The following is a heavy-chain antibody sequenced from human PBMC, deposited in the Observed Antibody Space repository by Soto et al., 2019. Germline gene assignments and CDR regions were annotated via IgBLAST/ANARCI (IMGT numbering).Heavy chain of an antibody. D-gene: IGHD5-12*01. J-gene: IGHJ4*02. Sequence: QVQLQQWGAGLLKPSETLSLTCAVYGGSFSGYYWSWIRQPPGKGLEWIGEINHSGSTNYNPSLKSRVTISVDTXXXXXXXXLXXVTXXXXXXXYCAIDGDLVGDWGQGTLVTVSS. CDR2: INHSGST. V-gene: IGHV4-34*01. CDR3: AIDGDLVGD. CDR1: GGSFSGYY.